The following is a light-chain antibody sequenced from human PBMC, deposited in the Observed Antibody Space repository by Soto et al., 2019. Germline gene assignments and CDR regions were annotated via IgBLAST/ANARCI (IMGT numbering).Light chain of an antibody. CDR2: AAS. J-gene: IGKJ4*01. CDR3: QQYHSWPAT. Sequence: DIQMTQSPSSLSASVGDTVTITCRASQDIGNFVAWFQQKPGTAPKSLISAASSLQSGVPSKFSVSGSGTDINLTINSLQPEDVATYYCQQYHSWPATFGGGTKVEI. V-gene: IGKV1-16*02. CDR1: QDIGNF.